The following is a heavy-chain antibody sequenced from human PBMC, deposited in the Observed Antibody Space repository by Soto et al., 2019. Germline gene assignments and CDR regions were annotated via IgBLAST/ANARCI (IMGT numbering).Heavy chain of an antibody. J-gene: IGHJ4*02. CDR2: INPNSGGT. CDR1: GYTFTGYY. V-gene: IGHV1-2*02. D-gene: IGHD3-10*01. Sequence: GASVKVSCKASGYTFTGYYMHWVRQAPGQGLEWMGWINPNSGGTNYAQKLQGRVTMTRDTSISTAYMELSRLRSDDTAVYYCARDRYGSGREADYWGQGTLVTVSS. CDR3: ARDRYGSGREADY.